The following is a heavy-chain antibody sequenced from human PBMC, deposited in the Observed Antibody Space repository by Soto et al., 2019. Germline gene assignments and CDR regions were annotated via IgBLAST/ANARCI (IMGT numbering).Heavy chain of an antibody. Sequence: QVQLVQSGAEVKKPGASVKVSCKASGYTFTSYGISWVRQAPGKGLEWMGWIRVYNGNTNYAQKIQGRVTMTTDTSTSTAYMELKRLKSDSTAGYYCARDSPTNDYWGQGTLVTVSS. V-gene: IGHV1-18*01. CDR2: IRVYNGNT. D-gene: IGHD5-12*01. CDR3: ARDSPTNDY. J-gene: IGHJ4*02. CDR1: GYTFTSYG.